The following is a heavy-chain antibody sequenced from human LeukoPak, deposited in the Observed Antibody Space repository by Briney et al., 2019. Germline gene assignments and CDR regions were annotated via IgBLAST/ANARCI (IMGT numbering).Heavy chain of an antibody. D-gene: IGHD3-9*01. CDR3: ARAAYDILTGYYRTPYGMDV. CDR1: GFTFSSYW. J-gene: IGHJ6*04. V-gene: IGHV3-74*01. CDR2: INSDGSST. Sequence: GGSLRLSCAASGFTFSSYWMHWVRQAPGKGLVWVSRINSDGSSTIYADSVKGRFTISRDNAKNTLYLQMNSLRAEDTAVYYCARAAYDILTGYYRTPYGMDVWGKGTTVIVSS.